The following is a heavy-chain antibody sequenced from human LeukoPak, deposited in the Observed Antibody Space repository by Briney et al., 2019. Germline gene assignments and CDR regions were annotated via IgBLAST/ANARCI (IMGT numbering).Heavy chain of an antibody. V-gene: IGHV3-48*02. D-gene: IGHD3-9*01. CDR3: ATDQRYAFDY. J-gene: IGHJ4*02. CDR1: SFSFTDYP. Sequence: HSGGSLRLSCATSSFSFTDYPMNWVRQPPGKGLEWISNIRTTAEGAKYAYYADSVKVRVTISRNDGKNTLYLHMNSLRDDDTAVYYCATDQRYAFDYWGQRILVTVSS. CDR2: IRTTAEGAKYA.